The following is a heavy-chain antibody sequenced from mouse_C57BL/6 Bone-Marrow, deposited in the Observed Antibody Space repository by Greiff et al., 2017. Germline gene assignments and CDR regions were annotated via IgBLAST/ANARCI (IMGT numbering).Heavy chain of an antibody. D-gene: IGHD4-1*01. CDR1: GFTFSDYG. V-gene: IGHV5-17*01. Sequence: VQLVESGGGLVKPGGSLKLSCAASGFTFSDYGMHWVRQAPEKGLEWVSYISSGSSTIYYADTVKGRFTISRDNAKNTLFLQMTSLRSEDTAMYYCARGPNWSWFAYWGQGTLVTVSA. J-gene: IGHJ3*01. CDR2: ISSGSSTI. CDR3: ARGPNWSWFAY.